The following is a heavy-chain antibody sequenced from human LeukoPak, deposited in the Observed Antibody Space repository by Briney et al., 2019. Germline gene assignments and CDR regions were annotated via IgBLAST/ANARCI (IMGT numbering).Heavy chain of an antibody. J-gene: IGHJ4*02. CDR3: ARDRESGIDY. CDR1: GYTFNTYG. CDR2: IGTENAYT. V-gene: IGHV1-18*01. D-gene: IGHD5-24*01. Sequence: GASVKVSCKASGYTFNTYGISWVRQAPGQGLEWMGWIGTENAYTIYAEKFQGRVTLTTDTSTTTVHMELRSLRSDDTAVYYCARDRESGIDYWGQGSLVTVSS.